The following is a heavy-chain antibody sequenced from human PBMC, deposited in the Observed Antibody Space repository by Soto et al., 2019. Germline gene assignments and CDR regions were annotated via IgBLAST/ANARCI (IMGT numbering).Heavy chain of an antibody. D-gene: IGHD3-16*02. Sequence: EVQLLESGGGLVQPGGSLRLSCAASGFTFSSYAMSWVRQAPGKGLEWVSAISGSGGSTYYADSVKGRFTISRDNSKNTLYLQMHSLRAEDTAVYYCAKDSRNYDYVWGSYRQYYYYGMDVWGQGTTVTVSS. CDR2: ISGSGGST. J-gene: IGHJ6*02. CDR3: AKDSRNYDYVWGSYRQYYYYGMDV. V-gene: IGHV3-23*01. CDR1: GFTFSSYA.